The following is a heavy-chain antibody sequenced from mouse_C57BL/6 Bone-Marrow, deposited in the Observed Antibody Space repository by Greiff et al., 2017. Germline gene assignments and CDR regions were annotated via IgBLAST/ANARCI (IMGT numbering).Heavy chain of an antibody. CDR2: IYPGSGNT. V-gene: IGHV1-76*01. CDR3: ARSYYYGSRRVYFDY. J-gene: IGHJ2*01. Sequence: VHLVESGAELVRPGASVKLSCKASGYTFTDYYINWVKQRPGQGLEWIARIYPGSGNTYYNEKFKGKATLTAEKSSSTAYMQLSSLTSEDSAVYFCARSYYYGSRRVYFDYWGQGTTLTVSS. CDR1: GYTFTDYY. D-gene: IGHD1-1*01.